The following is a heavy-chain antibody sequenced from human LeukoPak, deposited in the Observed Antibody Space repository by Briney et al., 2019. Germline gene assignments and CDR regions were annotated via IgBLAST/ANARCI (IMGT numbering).Heavy chain of an antibody. V-gene: IGHV4-38-2*02. CDR3: ARGLGVTGPFDY. Sequence: SETLSLTCTVSGGSISTSYYWGWIRQPPGKGLEWIGEINHSGSTNYNPSLKSRVTISVDTSKNQFSLKLSSVTAADTAVYYCARGLGVTGPFDYWGQGTLVTVSS. CDR2: INHSGST. D-gene: IGHD1-14*01. J-gene: IGHJ4*02. CDR1: GGSISTSYY.